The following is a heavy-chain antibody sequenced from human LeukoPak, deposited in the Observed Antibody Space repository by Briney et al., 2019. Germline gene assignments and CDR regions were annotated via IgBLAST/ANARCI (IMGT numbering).Heavy chain of an antibody. CDR3: AREGGRAAAGRFDY. D-gene: IGHD6-13*01. J-gene: IGHJ4*02. CDR2: IQNDGSDK. V-gene: IGHV3-30*02. CDR1: GINFRTSG. Sequence: QPGGSLRLSSAASGINFRTSGMHWVRQAPGKGLEWVTFIQNDGSDKYYAASVKGRFTISRDNSKNTVYLHMNSLRADDTALYYCAREGGRAAAGRFDYWGQGTLVTVSS.